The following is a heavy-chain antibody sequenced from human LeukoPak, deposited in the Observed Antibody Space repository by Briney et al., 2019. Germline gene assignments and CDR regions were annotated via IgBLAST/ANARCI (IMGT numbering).Heavy chain of an antibody. V-gene: IGHV3-30*03. CDR1: GFTFSSYG. D-gene: IGHD3-22*01. J-gene: IGHJ1*01. Sequence: GGSLRLSCAASGFTFSSYGMHWVRQAPGKGLEWVAVISYDGSNKYYADSVKGRFTISRDNSKNTLYLQMNSLRAEDTAVYYCARTGYYYEEGEYFQHWGQGTLVTVSS. CDR2: ISYDGSNK. CDR3: ARTGYYYEEGEYFQH.